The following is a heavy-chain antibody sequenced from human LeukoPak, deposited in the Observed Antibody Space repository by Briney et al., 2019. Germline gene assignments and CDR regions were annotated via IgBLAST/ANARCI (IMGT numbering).Heavy chain of an antibody. V-gene: IGHV4-39*07. CDR2: IYYSGST. CDR3: SRTYYGDYGLDY. CDR1: GRSISSSSYY. D-gene: IGHD4-17*01. Sequence: ASETLSLTCTVSGRSISSSSYYWGWIRQPPGKGLEWIGSIYYSGSTYYNPSLKSRVTISVDTSKNQFSLKLSSVTAADTAVYYCSRTYYGDYGLDYWGQGTLVTVSS. J-gene: IGHJ4*02.